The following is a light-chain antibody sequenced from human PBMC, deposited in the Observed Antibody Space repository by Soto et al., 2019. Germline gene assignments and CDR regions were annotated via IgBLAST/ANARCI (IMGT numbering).Light chain of an antibody. CDR1: SRVVGGYNY. J-gene: IGLJ1*01. Sequence: SALTLPASVSGSPGQAISISRTGTSRVVGGYNYVSRYQQHPGKAPKLMIYDVSNRPSGVSNRFSGSKSGNTASLTISGLQAEDEADYYCSSYTSSSTYVFGTGTKVTVL. CDR3: SSYTSSSTYV. V-gene: IGLV2-14*01. CDR2: DVS.